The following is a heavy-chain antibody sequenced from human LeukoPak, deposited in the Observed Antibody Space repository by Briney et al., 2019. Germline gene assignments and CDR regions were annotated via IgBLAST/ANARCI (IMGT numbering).Heavy chain of an antibody. Sequence: GGSLRLSCAASGFTVSSNYMSWVRQAPGKGLEWVSIIYSGGSTYYADSVKGRFTISRDNSKNTLYLQMNSLRAEDTAVYYCARDKSSPHAFDIWGQGTMVTVS. CDR2: IYSGGST. CDR3: ARDKSSPHAFDI. J-gene: IGHJ3*02. V-gene: IGHV3-53*01. CDR1: GFTVSSNY.